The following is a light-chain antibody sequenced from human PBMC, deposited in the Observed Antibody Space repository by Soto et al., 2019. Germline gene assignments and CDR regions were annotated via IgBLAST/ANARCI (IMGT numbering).Light chain of an antibody. V-gene: IGKV1-39*01. CDR3: QQSDSTPFT. J-gene: IGKJ5*01. CDR2: AAT. CDR1: QSISSY. Sequence: DIHMTQSPSSLSSSLGDRGTITVLASQSISSYLNWYQHKPGKAPNLLIYAATSLQSGVPSRFSGSGSGTDFTLTISSLQREDFATYYCQQSDSTPFTFGQGTRLEIK.